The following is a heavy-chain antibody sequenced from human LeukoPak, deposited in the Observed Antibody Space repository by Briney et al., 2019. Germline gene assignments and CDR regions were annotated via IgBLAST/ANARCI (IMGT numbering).Heavy chain of an antibody. V-gene: IGHV1-18*01. J-gene: IGHJ6*02. CDR3: ARGLGIVVVTATPYYYYYGMDV. CDR2: ISAYHGNT. Sequence: ASVKVSCKASGYTFTSYGISWVRQAPGQGVEWMGWISAYHGNTNYAQKLQGRVTMTTDTSTSTAYMELRSLRSDDTAVYYCARGLGIVVVTATPYYYYYGMDVWGQGTTVTVSS. CDR1: GYTFTSYG. D-gene: IGHD2-21*02.